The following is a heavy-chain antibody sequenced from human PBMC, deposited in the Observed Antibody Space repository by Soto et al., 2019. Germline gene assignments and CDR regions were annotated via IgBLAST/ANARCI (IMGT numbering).Heavy chain of an antibody. CDR3: ARDGALTGDAFDI. J-gene: IGHJ3*02. V-gene: IGHV4-30-2*01. CDR1: GGSISSGGYS. D-gene: IGHD7-27*01. Sequence: QLQLQESGSGLVKPSQTMSLTCAVSGGSISSGGYSWSWIRQPPGKGLEWIGYIYHSGSTYYNPSLKSRVTISVDRSKNQFSLKLSSVTAADTAVYYCARDGALTGDAFDIWGQGTMVTVSS. CDR2: IYHSGST.